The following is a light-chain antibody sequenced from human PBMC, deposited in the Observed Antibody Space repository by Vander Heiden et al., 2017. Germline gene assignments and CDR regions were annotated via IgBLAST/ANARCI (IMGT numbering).Light chain of an antibody. CDR1: QTVFYSSHNKNY. Sequence: DIVMTHAPASLAVSLCERTTIHFMSSQTVFYSSHNKNYLAWYQQKPGQPPRLLIYWASTRASGVPDRFSGSGSGTDFTLTISSLQAEDVAVYYCQQYYSRPGTFGQGTKVEIK. J-gene: IGKJ1*01. CDR3: QQYYSRPGT. V-gene: IGKV4-1*01. CDR2: WAS.